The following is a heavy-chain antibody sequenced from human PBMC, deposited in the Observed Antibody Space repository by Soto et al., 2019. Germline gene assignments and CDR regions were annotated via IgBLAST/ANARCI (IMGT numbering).Heavy chain of an antibody. CDR2: INAENGNT. J-gene: IGHJ4*02. D-gene: IGHD1-26*01. Sequence: QVQLLKSGAEVKKPGASVKVSCKASGYTFTTYSMHWVRQAPGQRLEWMGWINAENGNTKYSQKLQGRVTITRDTSASTAYMELSSLRSEDTAVYFCARDIFELITIGVSDFWGQGTLVTVSS. CDR1: GYTFTTYS. V-gene: IGHV1-3*01. CDR3: ARDIFELITIGVSDF.